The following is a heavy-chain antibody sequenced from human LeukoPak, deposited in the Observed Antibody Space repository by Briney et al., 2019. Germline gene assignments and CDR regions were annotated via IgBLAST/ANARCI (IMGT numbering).Heavy chain of an antibody. J-gene: IGHJ4*02. V-gene: IGHV3-23*01. CDR1: GFTFSSYA. D-gene: IGHD1-1*01. CDR2: ISGSGGST. Sequence: GGSLRPSCAASGFTFSSYAMSWVRQAPGKGLEWVSAISGSGGSTYYADSVKGRFAISRDNSKNTLYLQMNTLRADDTAVYYCVQETGHNWGYLDYWGQGTLVTVSS. CDR3: VQETGHNWGYLDY.